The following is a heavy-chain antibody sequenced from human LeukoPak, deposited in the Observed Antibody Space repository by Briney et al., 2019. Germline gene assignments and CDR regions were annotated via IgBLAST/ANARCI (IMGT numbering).Heavy chain of an antibody. Sequence: HGESLKISCKGSGYSFTNYWIAWVRQTPGKGLEWMGIIYPGDSDTRYSPSFQGQVTISADKSFSTAYLQWSSLKASDTAIYYCARGKTSFDYSAQGTLVTVSS. J-gene: IGHJ4*02. CDR3: ARGKTSFDY. CDR2: IYPGDSDT. CDR1: GYSFTNYW. D-gene: IGHD4-23*01. V-gene: IGHV5-51*01.